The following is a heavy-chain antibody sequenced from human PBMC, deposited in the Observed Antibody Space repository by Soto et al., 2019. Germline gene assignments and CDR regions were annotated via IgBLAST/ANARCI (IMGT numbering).Heavy chain of an antibody. D-gene: IGHD2-15*01. CDR2: IKPNSGDT. J-gene: IGHJ4*02. CDR3: ALWFLYCSHGICYVDF. CDR1: GYSFTGYY. Sequence: ASVKVSCKTSGYSFTGYYLHWVRQAPGQGLEWMGWIKPNSGDTNYAQKFQGRVSMTRDTSISTAYMELSGPRSDDTAVYYCALWFLYCSHGICYVDFWCQGTLVTVSS. V-gene: IGHV1-2*02.